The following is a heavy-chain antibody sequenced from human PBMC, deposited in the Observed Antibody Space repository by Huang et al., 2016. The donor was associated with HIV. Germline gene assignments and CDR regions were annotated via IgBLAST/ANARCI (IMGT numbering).Heavy chain of an antibody. Sequence: QVQLQQWGAGLLKPSETLSLTCAVYGGSFSGYYWSWIRQSPGKGLEWLGEINHSGSTNYNPTRKSRLTISVDTSKNQFSLKLSSVTAADTAVYYCARERMMSWLDDHDAFDIWGQGTMVTVSS. V-gene: IGHV4-34*01. CDR3: ARERMMSWLDDHDAFDI. D-gene: IGHD1-1*01. J-gene: IGHJ3*02. CDR1: GGSFSGYY. CDR2: INHSGST.